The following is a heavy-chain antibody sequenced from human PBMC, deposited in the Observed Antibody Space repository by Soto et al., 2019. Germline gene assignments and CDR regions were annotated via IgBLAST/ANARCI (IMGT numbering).Heavy chain of an antibody. CDR2: ISYDGSNK. Sequence: GGSLRLSCAASGFTFSSYAMHWVRQAPGKGLEWVAVISYDGSNKYYADSVKGRFTISRDNSKNTLYLQMNSLRAEDTAVYYCARSQLRFLEWLFGMDVWGQGTTVTVSS. D-gene: IGHD3-3*01. CDR1: GFTFSSYA. J-gene: IGHJ6*02. V-gene: IGHV3-30-3*01. CDR3: ARSQLRFLEWLFGMDV.